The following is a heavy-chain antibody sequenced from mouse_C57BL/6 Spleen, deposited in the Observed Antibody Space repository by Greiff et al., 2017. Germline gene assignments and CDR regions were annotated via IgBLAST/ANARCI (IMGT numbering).Heavy chain of an antibody. CDR2: INPSTGGT. J-gene: IGHJ4*01. CDR3: SRCGYAMDY. CDR1: GYSFTGYY. V-gene: IGHV1-42*01. Sequence: EVKLMESGPELVKPGASVKISCKASGYSFTGYYMNWVKQSPEKSLEWIGEINPSTGGTTYNQKFKAKATLTVDKSSSTAYLQLKSLTSEDSAVYYCSRCGYAMDYWGQGTSVTVSS.